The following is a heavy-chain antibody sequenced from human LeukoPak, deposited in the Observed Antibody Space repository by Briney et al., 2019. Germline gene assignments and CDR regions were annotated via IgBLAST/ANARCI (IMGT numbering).Heavy chain of an antibody. Sequence: GGSLRLSCVVSGFTFNSCWMNWVRQAPGKGLEWVAHINPDGRDTYYVDSVKGRFTISRDNAQNSMYLQMNSLRVEDTAVYYCATWGDTTAEYFQRWGQGTLVTVSS. CDR3: ATWGDTTAEYFQR. CDR2: INPDGRDT. CDR1: GFTFNSCW. V-gene: IGHV3-7*01. J-gene: IGHJ1*01. D-gene: IGHD2-21*02.